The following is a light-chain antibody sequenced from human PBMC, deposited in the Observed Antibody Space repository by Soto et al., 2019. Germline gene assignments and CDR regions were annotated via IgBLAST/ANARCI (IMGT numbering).Light chain of an antibody. CDR1: QSVSSN. Sequence: EIVMTQSPATLSVSPGERATLSCRASQSVSSNLAWYQQKPGQAPRLLIYGASTRATGIPARFSGSGSGTEFTLTISSLQSXDFAVXYCQQYNNWPPLTFGGGTKVEIK. J-gene: IGKJ4*01. CDR2: GAS. V-gene: IGKV3-15*01. CDR3: QQYNNWPPLT.